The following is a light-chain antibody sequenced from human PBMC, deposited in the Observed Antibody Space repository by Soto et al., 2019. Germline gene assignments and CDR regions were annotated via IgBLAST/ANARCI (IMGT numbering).Light chain of an antibody. J-gene: IGLJ1*01. CDR1: SSDVGGYNY. CDR3: CSYAGSYTLV. CDR2: DVN. Sequence: QSALTQPRSVSGSPGQSVTISCTGTSSDVGGYNYVSWYQQHPGKAPKLMIYDVNKRPSGVPDRFSGSKSGNTASLTISGIQAEDEADYYCCSYAGSYTLVFGTGTKVTVL. V-gene: IGLV2-11*01.